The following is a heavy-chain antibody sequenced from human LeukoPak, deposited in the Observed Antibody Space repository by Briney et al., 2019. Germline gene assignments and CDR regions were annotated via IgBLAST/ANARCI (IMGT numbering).Heavy chain of an antibody. V-gene: IGHV1-69*04. CDR2: IIPILGIA. CDR3: ARDPPGYCSSTSCSWGYYYYGMDV. J-gene: IGHJ6*02. Sequence: SVKVSCKASGGTFSSYAISWVRQAPRQGLEWMGRIIPILGIANYAQKFQGRVTITADKSTSTAYMELSSLRSEDTAVYYCARDPPGYCSSTSCSWGYYYYGMDVWGQGTTVTVSS. D-gene: IGHD2-2*01. CDR1: GGTFSSYA.